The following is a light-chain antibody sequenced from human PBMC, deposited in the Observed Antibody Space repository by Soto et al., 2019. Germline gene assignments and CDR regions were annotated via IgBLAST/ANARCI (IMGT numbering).Light chain of an antibody. CDR1: QSLLHSNGYNY. Sequence: DIVMTQSPLSLPVTTGEPASISGRSRQSLLHSNGYNYLDWYLQKPGQSPQLLIYLGSNRASGVPDRFSGSGSGTDFTLKISRVEAEDVGVYYCMQPLQSWTFGQGTKVDI. CDR2: LGS. CDR3: MQPLQSWT. J-gene: IGKJ1*01. V-gene: IGKV2-28*01.